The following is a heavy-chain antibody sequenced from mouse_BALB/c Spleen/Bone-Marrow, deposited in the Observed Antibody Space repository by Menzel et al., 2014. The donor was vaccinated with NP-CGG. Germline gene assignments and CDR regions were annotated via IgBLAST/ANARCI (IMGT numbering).Heavy chain of an antibody. J-gene: IGHJ4*01. D-gene: IGHD4-1*01. CDR1: GFTFSTYV. CDR2: ISTSGST. V-gene: IGHV5-6-5*01. Sequence: EVMLVESGGGLVKPGGSLKLSCAASGFTFSTYVMSWVRQTPGKRLEWVASISTSGSTYYPDSVRGRFTISRDNARNILYLQMTSLRSEDTATYYCARWDNHYAMDYWGQGTSVIVSS. CDR3: ARWDNHYAMDY.